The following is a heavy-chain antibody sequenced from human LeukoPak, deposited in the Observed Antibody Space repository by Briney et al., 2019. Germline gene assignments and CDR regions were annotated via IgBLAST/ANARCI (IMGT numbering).Heavy chain of an antibody. CDR3: AKDLAYDFWKGFDF. D-gene: IGHD3-3*01. V-gene: IGHV3-30*18. Sequence: GGSLRLSCAASGFTFSSYGMHWVRQAPGKGLEWVAVISYDGSNKYYADSVKGRFTISRDNSKNTLYLQINSLRAEDTAVYYCAKDLAYDFWKGFDFWGQGTLVTVSS. CDR1: GFTFSSYG. CDR2: ISYDGSNK. J-gene: IGHJ4*02.